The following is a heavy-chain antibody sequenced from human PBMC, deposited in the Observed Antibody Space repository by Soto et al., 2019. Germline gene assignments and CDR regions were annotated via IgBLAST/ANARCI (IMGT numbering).Heavy chain of an antibody. CDR2: IYYTGST. Sequence: SETLSLTCTVSGDSVSSGTYYWGWIRQPPGKGLEWIGYIYYTGSTNYNPSLKSRVTISVDKSKNQFSLKLSSVTAADTAVYYCARGEGGPIQQEQQLASFHYYYYGMDVWGQGTTVTVSS. V-gene: IGHV4-61*01. D-gene: IGHD6-13*01. J-gene: IGHJ6*02. CDR3: ARGEGGPIQQEQQLASFHYYYYGMDV. CDR1: GDSVSSGTYY.